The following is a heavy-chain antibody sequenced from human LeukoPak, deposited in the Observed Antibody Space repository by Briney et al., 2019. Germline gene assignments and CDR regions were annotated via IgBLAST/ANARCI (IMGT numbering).Heavy chain of an antibody. J-gene: IGHJ5*02. V-gene: IGHV4-30-2*01. CDR2: IYHSGST. D-gene: IGHD6-13*01. CDR3: ARGIAAAGTGRNWFDP. Sequence: SRTLSLTCAVSGGSISSGGYSWSWIRQPPGKGLEWIGYIYHSGSTYYNPSLKSRVTISVDRSKNQFSLKLSSVTAADTAVYYCARGIAAAGTGRNWFDPWGQGTLVTVSS. CDR1: GGSISSGGYS.